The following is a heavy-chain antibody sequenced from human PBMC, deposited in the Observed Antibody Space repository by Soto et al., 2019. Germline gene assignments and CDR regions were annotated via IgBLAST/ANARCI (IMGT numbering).Heavy chain of an antibody. V-gene: IGHV3-15*01. CDR3: TTSNLGVDF. J-gene: IGHJ4*02. CDR1: GLIFSDVW. Sequence: GGSLRLSCAASGLIFSDVWMTWVRQAPGKGLEWVGRIKTKPDDGTIDYAAPVRGRFTISRDDSKNTLYLQMTSLTPDDTGVYYCTTSNLGVDFWGPGALVTVSS. CDR2: IKTKPDDGTI. D-gene: IGHD3-16*01.